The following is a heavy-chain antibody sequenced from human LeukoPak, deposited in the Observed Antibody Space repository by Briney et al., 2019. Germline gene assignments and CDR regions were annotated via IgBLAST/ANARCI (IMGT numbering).Heavy chain of an antibody. V-gene: IGHV3-23*01. Sequence: PGGSLRLSCAASGFTFSSYAMSWVRQAPGKGLEWVSAISGSGGSTYYADSVKGRFTISRDNSKNTLYLQMNSLRAEDTAVYYCAKDHEIPIVLMVFDYWGQGTLVTVSS. J-gene: IGHJ4*02. CDR1: GFTFSSYA. D-gene: IGHD2-8*01. CDR3: AKDHEIPIVLMVFDY. CDR2: ISGSGGST.